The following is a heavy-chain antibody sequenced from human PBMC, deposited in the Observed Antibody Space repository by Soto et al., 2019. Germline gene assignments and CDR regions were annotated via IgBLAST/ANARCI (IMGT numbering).Heavy chain of an antibody. V-gene: IGHV4-34*01. CDR2: INHSGST. D-gene: IGHD2-2*01. CDR3: ARIVVVPAAGWGYYYYYGMDV. CDR1: GGSFSGYY. J-gene: IGHJ6*02. Sequence: SETLSLTCAVYGGSFSGYYCSWIRQPPGKGLEWIGEINHSGSTNYNPSLKSRVTISVDTSKNQFSLKLSSVTAADTAVYYCARIVVVPAAGWGYYYYYGMDVWGQGTTVTVYS.